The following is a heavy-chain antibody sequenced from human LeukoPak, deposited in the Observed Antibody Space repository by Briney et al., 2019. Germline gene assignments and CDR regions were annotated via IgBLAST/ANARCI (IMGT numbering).Heavy chain of an antibody. V-gene: IGHV3-21*01. D-gene: IGHD3-22*01. CDR1: GGSISSSS. J-gene: IGHJ4*02. CDR2: ISSSSSYI. CDR3: AREEGYDSIDY. Sequence: TPSETLSLTCTVSGGSISSSSYYWGWIRQPPGKGLEWVSSISSSSSYIYYADSVKGRFTISRDNAKNSLYLQMNSLRAEDTAVYYCAREEGYDSIDYWGQGTLVTVSS.